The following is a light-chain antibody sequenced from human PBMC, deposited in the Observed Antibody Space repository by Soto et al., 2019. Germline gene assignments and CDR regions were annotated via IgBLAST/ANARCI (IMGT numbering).Light chain of an antibody. CDR1: QSISSY. CDR3: QQSYSTLEFT. Sequence: DIPMTQSPSSLSASVGDRVTITCRASQSISSYLNWYQQKPGKAPKLLIYAASSLQSGVPSRFSGSGSGTDFTLTISSLQPEDFATYYCQQSYSTLEFTFGPGTKVDIK. J-gene: IGKJ3*01. V-gene: IGKV1-39*01. CDR2: AAS.